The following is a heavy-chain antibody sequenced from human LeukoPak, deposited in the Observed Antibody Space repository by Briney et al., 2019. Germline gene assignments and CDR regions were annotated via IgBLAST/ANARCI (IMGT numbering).Heavy chain of an antibody. CDR3: ASNRGTVTHGGDTTLSNY. CDR1: GGSFSGYY. Sequence: SETLSLTCAVYGGSFSGYYWSWIRQPPGKGLEWIGEINHSGSTNYNPSLKSRVTISVDTSKNQFSLKLSSVTAADTAVYYCASNRGTVTHGGDTTLSNYWGQGTLVTVSS. CDR2: INHSGST. V-gene: IGHV4-34*01. J-gene: IGHJ4*02. D-gene: IGHD4-11*01.